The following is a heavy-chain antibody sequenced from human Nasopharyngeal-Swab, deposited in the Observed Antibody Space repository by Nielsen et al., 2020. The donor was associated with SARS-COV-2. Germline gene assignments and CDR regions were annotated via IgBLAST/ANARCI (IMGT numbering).Heavy chain of an antibody. D-gene: IGHD3-9*01. J-gene: IGHJ6*02. CDR3: ARYVDYDILTGYYYYGMDV. CDR1: GYTFTSYA. V-gene: IGHV1-3*01. Sequence: ASVKVSCKASGYTFTSYAMHWVRQAPGQRLEWMGWINAGNGNTKYSQKFQGRVTITRDTSASTAYMELSSLRSEDTAVYYCARYVDYDILTGYYYYGMDVRGQGTTVTVSS. CDR2: INAGNGNT.